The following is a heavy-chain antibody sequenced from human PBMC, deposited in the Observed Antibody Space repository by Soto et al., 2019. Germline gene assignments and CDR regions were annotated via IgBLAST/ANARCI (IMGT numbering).Heavy chain of an antibody. J-gene: IGHJ3*02. CDR3: ARVWLAARKADPFDI. CDR2: INPNSGGT. V-gene: IGHV1-2*02. CDR1: GYTFTGDY. Sequence: ASVKCSVNASGYTFTGDYMHWVRQAPGQVLDCIGWINPNSGGTNYAQKFQGRVTMNRDTSISTAYMELSRLRSDDTAVYYCARVWLAARKADPFDIWGQGTMVNVSS. D-gene: IGHD6-6*01.